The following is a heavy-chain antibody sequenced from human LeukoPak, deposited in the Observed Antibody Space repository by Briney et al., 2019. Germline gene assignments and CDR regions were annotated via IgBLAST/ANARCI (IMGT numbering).Heavy chain of an antibody. D-gene: IGHD2-2*01. CDR2: ILPILGIA. J-gene: IGHJ5*02. CDR1: GGTFSSYA. V-gene: IGHV1-69*10. CDR3: ARVVVPAAKVPWFDP. Sequence: ASVKVSCTASGGTFSSYAISWVRQAPGQWLEWMGRILPILGIANYAQKFQGRVTITADKSTSTAYMELSNLRSEDTAVYYCARVVVPAAKVPWFDPWGQGTLVTVSS.